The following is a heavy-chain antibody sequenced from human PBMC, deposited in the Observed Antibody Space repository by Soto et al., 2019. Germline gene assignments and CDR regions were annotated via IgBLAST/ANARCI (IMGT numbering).Heavy chain of an antibody. CDR3: AKGTYYASGSYYFDY. V-gene: IGHV3-9*01. CDR2: IVWNSGSV. D-gene: IGHD3-10*01. J-gene: IGHJ4*02. Sequence: GGSLRLSCAASGFSFNDYAMHWVRLVPGKGLEWVSTIVWNSGSVGYADSVKGRFTISRDNAKNSLYLQMNSLRAEDTAFYYCAKGTYYASGSYYFDYWGQGTMVTVYS. CDR1: GFSFNDYA.